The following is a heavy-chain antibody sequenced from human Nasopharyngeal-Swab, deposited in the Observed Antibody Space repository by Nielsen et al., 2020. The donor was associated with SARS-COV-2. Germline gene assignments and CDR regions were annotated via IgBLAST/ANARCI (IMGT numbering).Heavy chain of an antibody. CDR3: ARSAANDAFDI. V-gene: IGHV5-51*01. J-gene: IGHJ3*02. D-gene: IGHD5-18*01. Sequence: KVSCKGSGYSFTSYWIGWVRQMPGKGPEWMGIIYPGDSDTRYSPSFQGQVTISADKSISTAYLQWSSLKASDTAMYYCARSAANDAFDIWGQGTMVTVSS. CDR1: GYSFTSYW. CDR2: IYPGDSDT.